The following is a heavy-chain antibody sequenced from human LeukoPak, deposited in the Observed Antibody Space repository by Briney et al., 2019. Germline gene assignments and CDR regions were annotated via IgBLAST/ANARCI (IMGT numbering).Heavy chain of an antibody. Sequence: SETLSLTCTVSGGSISSGGYYWSWIRQHPGKGLEWIGYIYYSGSTYYNPSLKSRVTISVDTSKNQFSLKLSSVTAADTAVYYGASASSGPGSYYYYGMDVWGQGTTVTVSS. CDR1: GGSISSGGYY. J-gene: IGHJ6*02. CDR2: IYYSGST. CDR3: ASASSGPGSYYYYGMDV. V-gene: IGHV4-31*03. D-gene: IGHD6-19*01.